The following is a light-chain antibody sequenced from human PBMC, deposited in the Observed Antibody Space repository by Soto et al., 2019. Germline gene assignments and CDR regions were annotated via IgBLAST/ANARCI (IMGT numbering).Light chain of an antibody. J-gene: IGKJ1*01. V-gene: IGKV3-20*01. CDR1: QSISSSY. CDR2: GAS. CDR3: QQYVSSPWT. Sequence: EIVLTQSPGTLSLYPGERATLSCRASQSISSSYLAWYQQKPGQAPRPLIYGASSRATGIPDRFSGSGSGTDFTLTISRLEPEDFAVYYCQQYVSSPWTFGQGTKVDIK.